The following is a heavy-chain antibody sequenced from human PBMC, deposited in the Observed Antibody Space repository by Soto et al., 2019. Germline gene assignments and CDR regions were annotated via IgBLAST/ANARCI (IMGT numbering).Heavy chain of an antibody. CDR3: ARAEVQLWFKEGTYYYYGMDV. D-gene: IGHD5-18*01. CDR2: ISSSSSTI. CDR1: GSTFSSYS. V-gene: IGHV3-48*02. Sequence: AGGSLRLSCAASGSTFSSYSINWVRQAPGKGLEWVSYISSSSSTIYYADSVKGRFTISRDNAKNSLYLQMNSLRDEDTAVYYCARAEVQLWFKEGTYYYYGMDVWGQGTTVTVSS. J-gene: IGHJ6*02.